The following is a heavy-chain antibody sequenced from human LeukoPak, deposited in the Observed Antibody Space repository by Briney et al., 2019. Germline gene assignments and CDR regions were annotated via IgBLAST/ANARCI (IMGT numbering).Heavy chain of an antibody. Sequence: ASVTVSCKCSGYIFTGCYMHWVGQPPSRGREGVGWINPNSGGINYAQKFQGRVTMTRDTSISAAYMELRRLRSDDTAVYYCAREAVVAATFDYWGQGTLVTVSS. CDR1: GYIFTGCY. CDR2: INPNSGGI. J-gene: IGHJ4*02. V-gene: IGHV1-2*02. CDR3: AREAVVAATFDY. D-gene: IGHD2-15*01.